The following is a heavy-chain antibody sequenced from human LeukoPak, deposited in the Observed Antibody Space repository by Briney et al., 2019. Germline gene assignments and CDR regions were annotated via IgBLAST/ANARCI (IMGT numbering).Heavy chain of an antibody. D-gene: IGHD1-1*01. CDR3: ARLPPRQVRRNWNLAP. CDR1: GGSISSSNW. Sequence: PSGTLTLTCAVSGGSISSSNWWSWVRQPPGKGLEWIGEIYHSGSTNYNPSLKSRVTISVDKSKNQFSLKLSSVTAADTAVYYCARLPPRQVRRNWNLAPWGQGTLVTVSS. CDR2: IYHSGST. V-gene: IGHV4-4*02. J-gene: IGHJ5*02.